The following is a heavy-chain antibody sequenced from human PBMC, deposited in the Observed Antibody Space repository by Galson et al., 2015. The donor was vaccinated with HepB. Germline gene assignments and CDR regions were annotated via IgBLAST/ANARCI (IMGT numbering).Heavy chain of an antibody. D-gene: IGHD3-3*01. Sequence: SVKVSCKASGYTFTSYGISWVRQAPGQGLEWMGWISAYNGNTNYAQKLQGRVTMTTDTSTSTAYMELRSLRSDDTAVYYCARTGARFLEWLSNDYWGQGTLVTVSS. CDR3: ARTGARFLEWLSNDY. V-gene: IGHV1-18*01. CDR2: ISAYNGNT. CDR1: GYTFTSYG. J-gene: IGHJ4*02.